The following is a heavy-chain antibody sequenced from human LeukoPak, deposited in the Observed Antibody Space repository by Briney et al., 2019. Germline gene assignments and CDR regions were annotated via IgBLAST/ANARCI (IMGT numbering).Heavy chain of an antibody. V-gene: IGHV4-4*07. CDR1: GGSISSYY. D-gene: IGHD3-10*01. CDR2: IYTSGST. J-gene: IGHJ6*02. CDR3: ARYGSGKGMDV. Sequence: SETLSPTCTVSGGSISSYYWSWIQQPAGKGLEWIGRIYTSGSTNYNPSLKSRVTMSVDTSKNQFSLKLSSVTAADTAVYYGARYGSGKGMDVWGQGTTVTVSS.